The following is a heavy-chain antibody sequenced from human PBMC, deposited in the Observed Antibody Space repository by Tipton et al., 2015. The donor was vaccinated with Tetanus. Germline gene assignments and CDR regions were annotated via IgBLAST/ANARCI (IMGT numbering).Heavy chain of an antibody. CDR3: ARHQSGFFTPFDY. Sequence: TLSLTCTVSGGSIRGGTFYCGWIRQPPGKLLERIGRIYESGDTYYIPSLKSRVTISVDTSKNQFSLNLNSMAAADAGVYYCARHQSGFFTPFDYWGQGSLVTVSS. CDR2: IYESGDT. CDR1: GGSIRGGTFY. V-gene: IGHV4-39*01. J-gene: IGHJ4*02. D-gene: IGHD3-3*01.